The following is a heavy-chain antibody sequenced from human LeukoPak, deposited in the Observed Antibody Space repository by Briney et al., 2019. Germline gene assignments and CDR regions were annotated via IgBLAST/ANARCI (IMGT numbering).Heavy chain of an antibody. J-gene: IGHJ4*02. CDR1: GFTFSSYG. D-gene: IGHD5-18*01. Sequence: PGGSLRLSCAASGFTFSSYGMHWVRQAPGKGLEWVAVISYDGSNKYYADSVKGRFTISRDNSKNTLYLQMNSLRAEDTAVYYCARDPRYSYGSVKGLFDYWGQGTLVTVSS. CDR2: ISYDGSNK. V-gene: IGHV3-30*03. CDR3: ARDPRYSYGSVKGLFDY.